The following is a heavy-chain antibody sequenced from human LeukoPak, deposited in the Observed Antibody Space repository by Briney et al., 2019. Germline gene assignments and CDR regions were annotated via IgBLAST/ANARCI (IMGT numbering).Heavy chain of an antibody. J-gene: IGHJ5*02. V-gene: IGHV4-59*01. CDR1: GGSISSYY. CDR2: IYYSGST. D-gene: IGHD3-22*01. Sequence: PSETLSLTCTVSGGSISSYYWSWIRQPPREGLEWIGYIYYSGSTNYNPSLKSRLTISVDTSKNQFSLKLSSVTAADTAVYYCARDSEYYDSSGYYYGPRGWFDPWGQGTLVTVSS. CDR3: ARDSEYYDSSGYYYGPRGWFDP.